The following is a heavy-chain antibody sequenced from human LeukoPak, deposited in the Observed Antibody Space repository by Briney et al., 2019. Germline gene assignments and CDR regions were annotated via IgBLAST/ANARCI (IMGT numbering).Heavy chain of an antibody. V-gene: IGHV1-2*02. CDR1: GYTFTGYY. CDR3: ARDADVGYYDSSGQGPFDY. CDR2: INPNSGGT. Sequence: GASVKVSCKASGYTFTGYYMHWVRQAPGRGLEWMGWINPNSGGTNYAQKFQGRVTMTRDTSISTAYMELSRLRSDDTAVYYCARDADVGYYDSSGQGPFDYWGQGTLVTVSS. J-gene: IGHJ4*02. D-gene: IGHD3-22*01.